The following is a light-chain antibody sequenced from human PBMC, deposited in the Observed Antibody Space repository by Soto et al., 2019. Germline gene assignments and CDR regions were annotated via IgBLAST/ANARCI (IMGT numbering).Light chain of an antibody. CDR1: SSDVGGYNF. Sequence: QSALTQPASVSGSPGQSITISCTGTSSDVGGYNFVSWYQQHPGKARKLMIYDVRNRPSGVSNRFSGSKSVNTASLTISGLQVEDEADYYCSSYTSISTYVFGTGTKLTVL. V-gene: IGLV2-14*01. CDR2: DVR. CDR3: SSYTSISTYV. J-gene: IGLJ1*01.